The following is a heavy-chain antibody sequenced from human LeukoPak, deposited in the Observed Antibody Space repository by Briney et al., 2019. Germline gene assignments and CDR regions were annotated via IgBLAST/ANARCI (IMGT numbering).Heavy chain of an antibody. D-gene: IGHD3-22*01. V-gene: IGHV3-21*01. CDR3: ARDGGYYDNSLPDN. Sequence: GGSLRLSCAASGFTFSSYSMSWVRQAPGKGLEWVSSISSSSSYIYYADSVKGRFTISRDNAKNSLYLQMNSLRAEDTAVYYCARDGGYYDNSLPDNWGQGTLVTVSS. CDR2: ISSSSSYI. CDR1: GFTFSSYS. J-gene: IGHJ4*02.